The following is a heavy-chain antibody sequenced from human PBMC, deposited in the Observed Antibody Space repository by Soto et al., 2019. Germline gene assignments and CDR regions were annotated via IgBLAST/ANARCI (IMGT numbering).Heavy chain of an antibody. Sequence: SETLSLTCAVSGYSISSSNWWGWIRQPPGKGLEWIGYIYYSGTTYYNPSLKSRVTISVDTSKNQFSLKLSSLTAADTTVYYCVRNRGRILSAGTGGWFDPWGQGTLVTVSS. D-gene: IGHD6-13*01. CDR3: VRNRGRILSAGTGGWFDP. CDR2: IYYSGTT. V-gene: IGHV4-28*01. J-gene: IGHJ5*02. CDR1: GYSISSSNW.